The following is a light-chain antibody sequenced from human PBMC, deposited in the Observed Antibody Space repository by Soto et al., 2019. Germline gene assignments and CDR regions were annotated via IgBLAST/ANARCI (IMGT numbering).Light chain of an antibody. J-gene: IGKJ1*01. CDR1: QTISSW. CDR2: KAS. CDR3: QHSSRHADA. V-gene: IGKV1-5*03. Sequence: DSPMTPSPSTLSGSVGDRVTITCRASQTISSWLAWYQQKPGKAPKRLIYKASTLLSGVPSRFSGSASGTECTLTLSHLQPDVFATYSLQHSSRHADAFGEGTKV.